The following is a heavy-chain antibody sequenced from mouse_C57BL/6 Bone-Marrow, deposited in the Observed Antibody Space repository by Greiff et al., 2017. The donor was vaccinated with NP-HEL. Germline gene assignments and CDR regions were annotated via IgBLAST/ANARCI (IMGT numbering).Heavy chain of an antibody. CDR3: ARWGWLTGIDY. V-gene: IGHV1-66*01. D-gene: IGHD4-1*01. CDR2: IYPGSGNT. J-gene: IGHJ2*01. Sequence: QVQLQQSGPELVKPGASVKISCKASGYSFTSYYIHWVKQRPGQGLEWIGWIYPGSGNTKYNEKFKGKATLTADTSSSTAYMQLSSLTSEDSAVYYCARWGWLTGIDYWGQGTTLTVSS. CDR1: GYSFTSYY.